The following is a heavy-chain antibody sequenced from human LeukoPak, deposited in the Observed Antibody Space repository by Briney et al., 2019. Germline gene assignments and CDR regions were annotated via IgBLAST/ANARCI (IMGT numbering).Heavy chain of an antibody. D-gene: IGHD3-3*01. V-gene: IGHV3-15*01. J-gene: IGHJ4*02. CDR2: INIQADGGTT. CDR1: GFSFINAW. CDR3: TTGGRFYWSTDYNHIDY. Sequence: GGSLRLSCAASGFSFINAWMSWVRQAPGKGLEWVGRINIQADGGTTAYAPPVKGRFTISRDDSKNTLYLQMNSLRSEDTALYYCTTGGRFYWSTDYNHIDYWGQGTLVTVSS.